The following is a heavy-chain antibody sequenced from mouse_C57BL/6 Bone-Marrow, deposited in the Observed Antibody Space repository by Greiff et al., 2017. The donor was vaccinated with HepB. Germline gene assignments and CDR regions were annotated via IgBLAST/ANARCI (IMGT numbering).Heavy chain of an antibody. CDR2: FHPYNDDT. CDR1: GYTFTTYP. V-gene: IGHV1-47*01. Sequence: QVQLQQSGAELVKPGASVKMSCKASGYTFTTYPIEWMKQNHGKSLEWIGNFHPYNDDTKYNEKFKGKATLTVEKSSSTVYLELSRLTSDDSAVYYCARVYYYGSSYWYFDVWGTGTTVTVSS. J-gene: IGHJ1*03. D-gene: IGHD1-1*01. CDR3: ARVYYYGSSYWYFDV.